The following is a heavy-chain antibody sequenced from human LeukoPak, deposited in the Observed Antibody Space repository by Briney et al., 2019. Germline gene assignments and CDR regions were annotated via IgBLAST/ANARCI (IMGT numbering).Heavy chain of an antibody. V-gene: IGHV1-18*01. J-gene: IGHJ3*02. CDR1: GYTFTSYG. CDR3: ASLKNYYDSSGNLVTDAFDI. D-gene: IGHD3-22*01. Sequence: VASVKVSCKASGYTFTSYGITWVRQAPGQGLEWMGWISAYNGDTNYAQKLQGRVTMTTDTSTSTAYMELRSLRPDDTAVYYCASLKNYYDSSGNLVTDAFDIWGQGTMVTVSS. CDR2: ISAYNGDT.